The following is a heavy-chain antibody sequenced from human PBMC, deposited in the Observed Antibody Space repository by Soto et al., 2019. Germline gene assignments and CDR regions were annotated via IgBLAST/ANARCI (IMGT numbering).Heavy chain of an antibody. CDR1: GFIVSDTY. J-gene: IGHJ3*02. Sequence: EVQLVESGGGLVQPGGSLRLSCTASGFIVSDTYVNWVRQAPGKGLEWVSVISNRGDTHYADSVRGRFSLSRDISDNTLHLQMNILRVEDTAVYYCARDPRYCRGGSCSITGDAYDIWGQGTMVTVSS. CDR3: ARDPRYCRGGSCSITGDAYDI. V-gene: IGHV3-66*01. D-gene: IGHD2-15*01. CDR2: ISNRGDT.